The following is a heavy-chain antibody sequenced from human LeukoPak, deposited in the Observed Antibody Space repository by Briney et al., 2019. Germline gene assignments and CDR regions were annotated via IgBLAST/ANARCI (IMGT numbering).Heavy chain of an antibody. D-gene: IGHD3-10*01. CDR1: GYTFTSYG. CDR2: ISAYNGNT. CDR3: TLIKSAPH. J-gene: IGHJ4*02. V-gene: IGHV1-18*01. Sequence: AAVKVSCKASGYTFTSYGISWVRQAPGQGLEWMGWISAYNGNTNYAQKLQGRVTMTTDTSTSTAYMELRSLRSDDTAAYYCTLIKSAPHWGQGTLVTVSS.